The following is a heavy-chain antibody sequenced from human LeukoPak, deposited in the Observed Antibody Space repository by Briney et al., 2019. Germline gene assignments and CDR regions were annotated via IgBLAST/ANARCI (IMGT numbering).Heavy chain of an antibody. V-gene: IGHV3-23*01. CDR3: AKTPIVATIRDYFDY. CDR1: GFTFSSYA. J-gene: IGHJ4*02. D-gene: IGHD5-12*01. Sequence: GGSLRLSCAASGFTFSSYAMSWVRQAPGKGLEWVSAISGSGGSTYYADSVKGRFTISRDNAKNTLYLQMNSLRAEDTAVYYCAKTPIVATIRDYFDYGGQGTRVTVSS. CDR2: ISGSGGST.